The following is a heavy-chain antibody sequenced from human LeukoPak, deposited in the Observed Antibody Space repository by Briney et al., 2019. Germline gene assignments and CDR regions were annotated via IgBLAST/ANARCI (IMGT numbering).Heavy chain of an antibody. CDR2: ISGSGGTP. CDR3: AKGYCSTTGCSAGY. CDR1: GFAFSSYG. J-gene: IGHJ4*02. V-gene: IGHV3-23*01. D-gene: IGHD2-2*01. Sequence: PGGSLRLSCAASGFAFSSYGMSWVRQAPGKGLEWVSAISGSGGTPYYADSVKGRFTISRDNSRNTLYVQMNSLRAEDTAVYYCAKGYCSTTGCSAGYWGQGTLVTVSS.